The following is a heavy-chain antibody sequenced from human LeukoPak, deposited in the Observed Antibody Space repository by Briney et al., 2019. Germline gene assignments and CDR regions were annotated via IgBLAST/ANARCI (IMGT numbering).Heavy chain of an antibody. V-gene: IGHV1-69*04. CDR2: IIPILGIA. CDR3: ARAPSGSYPFDA. Sequence: SVKVSCKASGGTFSSYAISWVRQAPGRGLEWMGRIIPILGIANYAQKFQGRVTITADKSTSTAYMELSSLRSEDTAVYYCARAPSGSYPFDAWGQGTLVTVSS. CDR1: GGTFSSYA. J-gene: IGHJ5*02. D-gene: IGHD1-26*01.